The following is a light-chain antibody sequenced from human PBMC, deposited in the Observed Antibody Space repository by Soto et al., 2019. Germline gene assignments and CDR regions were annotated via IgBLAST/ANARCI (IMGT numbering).Light chain of an antibody. J-gene: IGKJ1*01. V-gene: IGKV3-15*01. CDR3: QQYHYWPRL. CDR1: ESVGVN. Sequence: EIVMTQSPVTLSVSPGERATLSCRTSESVGVNLAWFQLKPGQAPRLLIYGASTRAPSVPPRFSGGGSGTEFTLTISSLQSEDLALYFCQQYHYWPRLFGQGTKVEV. CDR2: GAS.